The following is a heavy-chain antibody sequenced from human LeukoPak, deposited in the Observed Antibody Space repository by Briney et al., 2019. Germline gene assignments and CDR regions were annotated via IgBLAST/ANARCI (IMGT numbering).Heavy chain of an antibody. J-gene: IGHJ4*02. CDR3: TREYDYTTFDY. CDR1: GFTFGDYA. D-gene: IGHD4-11*01. Sequence: GGSLRLSCTAPGFTFGDYAMSWVRQAPGKGLEWVGFIRSKAYGGTTEYAASVRGRFTISRDDSKSIAYLQMNSLKTEDTAVYYCTREYDYTTFDYWGQGTLVTVSS. V-gene: IGHV3-49*04. CDR2: IRSKAYGGTT.